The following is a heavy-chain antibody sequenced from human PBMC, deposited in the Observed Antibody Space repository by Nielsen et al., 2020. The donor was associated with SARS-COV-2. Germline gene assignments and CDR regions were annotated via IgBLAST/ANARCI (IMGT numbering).Heavy chain of an antibody. D-gene: IGHD1-26*01. CDR1: GGSFSGYY. CDR2: INHSGST. J-gene: IGHJ5*02. Sequence: GSLRLSCAVYGGSFSGYYWSWIRQPPGKGLEWIGEINHSGSTNYNPSLKSRVTISVDTSKNQFSLKLSSVTAADTAVYYCARDTRATYWFDPWGQGTLVTVSS. CDR3: ARDTRATYWFDP. V-gene: IGHV4-34*01.